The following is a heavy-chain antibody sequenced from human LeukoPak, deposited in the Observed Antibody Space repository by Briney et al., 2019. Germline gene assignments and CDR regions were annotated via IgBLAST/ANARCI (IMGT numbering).Heavy chain of an antibody. CDR1: GVTFSSYG. D-gene: IGHD1-1*01. V-gene: IGHV3-33*06. CDR3: AKDGRLQLERGYFDY. Sequence: PGGSLRLSCAASGVTFSSYGMHWVRQAPGKGLEWVAVIWYDGSNKYYADSVKGRFTISRDNSKNTLYLQMNSLRAEDTAVYYCAKDGRLQLERGYFDYWGQGTLVTVSS. J-gene: IGHJ4*02. CDR2: IWYDGSNK.